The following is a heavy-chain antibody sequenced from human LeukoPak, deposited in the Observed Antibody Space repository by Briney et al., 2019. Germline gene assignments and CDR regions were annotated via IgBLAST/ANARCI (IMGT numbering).Heavy chain of an antibody. CDR1: GGSISSNNW. D-gene: IGHD5-24*01. CDR2: IYHSGST. CDR3: ARLRDGRWLLEY. Sequence: SETLSLTCAVSGGSISSNNWWGWVRQPPGKGLEWIGYIYHSGSTYYNPSLKSRVTISVDTSKNQFSLKLSSVTAADTAVYYCARLRDGRWLLEYWGQGTLVTVSS. V-gene: IGHV4-4*02. J-gene: IGHJ4*02.